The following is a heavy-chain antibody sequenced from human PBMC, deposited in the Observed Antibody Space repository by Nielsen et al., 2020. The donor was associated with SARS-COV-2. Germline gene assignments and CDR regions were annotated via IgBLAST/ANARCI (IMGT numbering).Heavy chain of an antibody. CDR3: ARDWSRAFDV. Sequence: GESLKISCAASGFTFSSLWMSWVRQVPGKGLEWVADIKPDGSEKFYVDSVKGRFTISRDNAKNSMSLQMNSLRVKDTAVYYCARDWSRAFDVWGQGTMVTVSS. CDR2: IKPDGSEK. V-gene: IGHV3-7*01. CDR1: GFTFSSLW. J-gene: IGHJ3*01.